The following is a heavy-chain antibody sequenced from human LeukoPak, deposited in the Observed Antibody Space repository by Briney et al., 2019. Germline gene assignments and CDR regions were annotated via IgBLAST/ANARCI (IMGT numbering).Heavy chain of an antibody. CDR1: GGSISSGGYS. D-gene: IGHD1-7*01. CDR2: IHSSGNA. J-gene: IGHJ4*02. Sequence: SETLSLTCTVSGGSISSGGYSWSWVRQYPGQGLEWIGYIHSSGNAHYNPSLKSRVSMSRDMSTNQFSLKLSSVTGADTAVYFCARTPPLSGPTRGYFDYWGQGTLVTVSS. CDR3: ARTPPLSGPTRGYFDY. V-gene: IGHV4-31*03.